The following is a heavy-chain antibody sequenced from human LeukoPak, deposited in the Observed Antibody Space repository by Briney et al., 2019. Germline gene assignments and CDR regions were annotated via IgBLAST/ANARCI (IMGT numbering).Heavy chain of an antibody. D-gene: IGHD3-3*01. Sequence: PGGSLRLSCAASGFTFGTYAMSWVRQAPGKGLEWVSGISGSGGSTYYADSVKGRLTIPRDNSKNTLYLQMNSLRAEDTAVYYCAKGGITIFGEADYWGQGTLVTVSS. CDR2: ISGSGGST. V-gene: IGHV3-23*01. CDR1: GFTFGTYA. CDR3: AKGGITIFGEADY. J-gene: IGHJ4*02.